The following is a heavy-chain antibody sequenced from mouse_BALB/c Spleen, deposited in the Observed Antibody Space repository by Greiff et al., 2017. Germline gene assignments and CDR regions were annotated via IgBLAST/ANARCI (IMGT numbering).Heavy chain of an antibody. CDR2: IYPGSGNT. J-gene: IGHJ4*01. CDR3: ARSPLDSSGYGAMDY. D-gene: IGHD3-2*01. V-gene: IGHV1-63*01. Sequence: QVQLQQSGAELVRPGTSVKISCKASGYAFTNYWLGWVKQRPGHGLEWIGDIYPGSGNTYYNEKFKGKATLTADKSSSTAYMQLSSLTSEDSAVYFCARSPLDSSGYGAMDYWGQGTSVTVSS. CDR1: GYAFTNYW.